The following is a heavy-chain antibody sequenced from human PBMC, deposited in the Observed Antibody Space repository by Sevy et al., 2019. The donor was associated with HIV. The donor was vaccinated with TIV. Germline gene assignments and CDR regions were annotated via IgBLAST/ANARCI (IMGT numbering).Heavy chain of an antibody. D-gene: IGHD3-22*01. V-gene: IGHV1-8*01. CDR2: MSANSGNT. Sequence: ASVKVSCRASGYTFTTYDINWVRQATGQGLEWMGWMSANSGNTGYAQRFQGRITMTRDTATRTAYMELSSLRAEDTAVYYCARFISTSYYHYYAMDVWGQGTTVTVSS. CDR1: GYTFTTYD. CDR3: ARFISTSYYHYYAMDV. J-gene: IGHJ6*02.